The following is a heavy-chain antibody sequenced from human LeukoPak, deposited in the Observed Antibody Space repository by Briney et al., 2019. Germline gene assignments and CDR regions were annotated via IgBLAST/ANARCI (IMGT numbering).Heavy chain of an antibody. CDR3: ARGMVTAIPLYYYGMDV. CDR2: IKHSGST. V-gene: IGHV4-34*01. D-gene: IGHD2-21*02. J-gene: IGHJ6*02. CDR1: GGSFSGYY. Sequence: SETLSLTCAVYGGSFSGYYWSWIRQPPGKGLEWIGEIKHSGSTNYNPSLKSRVTISVDTSKNQSSLKLSSVTAADTAVYYCARGMVTAIPLYYYGMDVWGQGTTVTVSS.